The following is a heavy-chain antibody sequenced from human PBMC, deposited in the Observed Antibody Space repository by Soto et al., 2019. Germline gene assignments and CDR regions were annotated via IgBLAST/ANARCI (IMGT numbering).Heavy chain of an antibody. Sequence: GGSLRLSCAASGFSFSSYGMHWVRQAPGKGLEWVAVISYDGSEEYYADSVKGRFTISRDNSKKTQYLQMNSLRVEDTAVYYCAKDINGYSAYHTFDYWGQGTVVTVSS. CDR3: AKDINGYSAYHTFDY. CDR2: ISYDGSEE. J-gene: IGHJ4*02. D-gene: IGHD5-12*01. V-gene: IGHV3-30*18. CDR1: GFSFSSYG.